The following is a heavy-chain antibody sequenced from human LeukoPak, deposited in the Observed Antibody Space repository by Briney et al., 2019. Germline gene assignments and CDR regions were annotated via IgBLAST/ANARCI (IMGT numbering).Heavy chain of an antibody. D-gene: IGHD3-22*01. CDR2: IKQDGSEK. CDR1: GLTFSSYW. J-gene: IGHJ4*02. Sequence: PGGSLRLSCEASGLTFSSYWMSWVRKSPGQGLEWVANIKQDGSEKYYVDSVKGRFTISRDNAKNSLYLQMNSLRAEDTAVYYCARYGAYDRENYWGQGTLVTVSS. CDR3: ARYGAYDRENY. V-gene: IGHV3-7*01.